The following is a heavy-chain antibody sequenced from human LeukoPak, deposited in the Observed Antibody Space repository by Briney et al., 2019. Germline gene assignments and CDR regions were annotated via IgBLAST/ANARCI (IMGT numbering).Heavy chain of an antibody. D-gene: IGHD4-23*01. Sequence: SETLSLTCTVSGASISSYYWSWIRQPPGKGLEWIGYIYYSGSTNYNPSLKSRVTISVDTSKNQFSLKLSSVTAADTAVYYCARSARRDYGGNSYYFDYWGQGTLVTVSS. CDR1: GASISSYY. CDR3: ARSARRDYGGNSYYFDY. CDR2: IYYSGST. J-gene: IGHJ4*02. V-gene: IGHV4-59*01.